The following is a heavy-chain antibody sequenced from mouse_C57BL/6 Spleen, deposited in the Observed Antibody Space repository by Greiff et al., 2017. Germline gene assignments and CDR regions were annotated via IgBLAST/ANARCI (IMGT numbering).Heavy chain of an antibody. V-gene: IGHV1-55*01. CDR3: ARPLDSSGPWFAY. CDR1: GYTFTSYW. D-gene: IGHD3-2*02. J-gene: IGHJ3*01. CDR2: IYPGSGST. Sequence: VQLQQPGAELVKPGASVKMSCKASGYTFTSYWITWVKQRPGQGLEWIGDIYPGSGSTNYNEKFKSKATLTVDTSSSTAYMQLSSLTSEDSAVYYGARPLDSSGPWFAYWGQGTLVTVSA.